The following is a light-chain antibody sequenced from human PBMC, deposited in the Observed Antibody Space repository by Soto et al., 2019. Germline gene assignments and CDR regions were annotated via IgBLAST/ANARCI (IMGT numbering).Light chain of an antibody. Sequence: IVMTQSPDSLAVSLGERATINCKSSRSILYNSNNKNYLTWYQQKPGQLPKLLISWANTRESGVPDRFSGSGSCTDFTLTISSLQAEDVAVYYCHQYYSAPYTFGQGTKLEIK. CDR3: HQYYSAPYT. CDR2: WAN. V-gene: IGKV4-1*01. CDR1: RSILYNSNNKNY. J-gene: IGKJ2*01.